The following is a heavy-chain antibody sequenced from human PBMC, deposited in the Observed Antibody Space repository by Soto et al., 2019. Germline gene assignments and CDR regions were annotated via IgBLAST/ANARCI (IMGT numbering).Heavy chain of an antibody. CDR3: ARTLGYCSSTSCYTNWFDP. J-gene: IGHJ5*02. D-gene: IGHD2-2*02. Sequence: PSETLSLTCAVYGGSFSGYYWSWIRQPPGKGLEWIGEINHSGSTNYNPSLKSRVTISVDTSKNQFSLKLSSVTAADTAVYYCARTLGYCSSTSCYTNWFDPWGQGTLVTISS. CDR2: INHSGST. V-gene: IGHV4-34*01. CDR1: GGSFSGYY.